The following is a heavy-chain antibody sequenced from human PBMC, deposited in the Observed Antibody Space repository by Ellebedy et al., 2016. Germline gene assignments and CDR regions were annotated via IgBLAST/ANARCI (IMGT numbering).Heavy chain of an antibody. V-gene: IGHV5-51*01. Sequence: GEYLKISXKASGFTFTSYWIGWVRQVPGKGLEWMGLIYPADSDTRYSPSFQGQVTLSADKSISTAYLQWSSLKISDTAIYYCARRNIVDTDMVDPWGQGTLVTVSS. CDR3: ARRNIVDTDMVDP. CDR1: GFTFTSYW. J-gene: IGHJ5*02. CDR2: IYPADSDT. D-gene: IGHD5-18*01.